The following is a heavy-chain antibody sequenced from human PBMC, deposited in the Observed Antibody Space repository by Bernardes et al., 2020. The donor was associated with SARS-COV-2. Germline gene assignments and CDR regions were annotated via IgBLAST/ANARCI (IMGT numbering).Heavy chain of an antibody. V-gene: IGHV3-23*01. CDR1: GFTFSSYA. CDR2: ISGSGGST. D-gene: IGHD1-26*01. J-gene: IGHJ4*02. CDR3: AKDSLTSGRATYYFDY. Sequence: GGSLRLSCAASGFTFSSYAMSWVRQAPGKGLEWVSAISGSGGSTYYADSVKGRFTISRDNSKNTLYLQMNSLRAEDTAVYYCAKDSLTSGRATYYFDYWGQGTLVTVSS.